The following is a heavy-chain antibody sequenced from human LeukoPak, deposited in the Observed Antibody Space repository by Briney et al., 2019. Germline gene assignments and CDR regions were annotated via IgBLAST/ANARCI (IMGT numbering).Heavy chain of an antibody. V-gene: IGHV3-43*02. CDR1: GLTLDGSA. CDR2: ISGNGDNT. J-gene: IGHJ5*02. CDR3: AKGDRSRTYYNRFDP. D-gene: IGHD1-26*01. Sequence: GGSLTLSCVASGLTLDGSALHWVRQAPGKGLGWISLISGNGDNTYYADSSKDRCTITRDTSTNSLYPQMTTMKAVDTAIYYFAKGDRSRTYYNRFDPWGQGTQVSVCS.